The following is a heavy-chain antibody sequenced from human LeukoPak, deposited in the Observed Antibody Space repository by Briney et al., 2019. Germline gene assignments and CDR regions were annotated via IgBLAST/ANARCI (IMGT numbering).Heavy chain of an antibody. D-gene: IGHD1-7*01. V-gene: IGHV3-7*01. CDR2: IKQDGSEK. J-gene: IGHJ4*02. Sequence: GGSLRLSCAASGFTFGSYWMSWVRQAPGKGLEWVANIKQDGSEKYYVDSVKGRFTISRDNAKNSLYLQMNSLTADDTAVYYCAREIGTSGRAGYFDYWGQGSLVTVSS. CDR1: GFTFGSYW. CDR3: AREIGTSGRAGYFDY.